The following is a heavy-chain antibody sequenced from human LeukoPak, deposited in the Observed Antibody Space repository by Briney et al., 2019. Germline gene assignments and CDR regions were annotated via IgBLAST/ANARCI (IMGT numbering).Heavy chain of an antibody. D-gene: IGHD3-9*01. CDR2: INPNTGGT. J-gene: IGHJ4*02. Sequence: ASVKVFCKASGYTFTGYYMHWVRQAPGQGLEWMGWINPNTGGTNYAQNFQDRVTMTSDASISTAYMDLSRLISDDTAVYYCARSQYDVLTGSPDYWGQGTLVTVSS. CDR3: ARSQYDVLTGSPDY. V-gene: IGHV1-2*02. CDR1: GYTFTGYY.